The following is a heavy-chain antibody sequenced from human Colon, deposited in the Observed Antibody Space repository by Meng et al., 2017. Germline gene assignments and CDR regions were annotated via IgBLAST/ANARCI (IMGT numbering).Heavy chain of an antibody. CDR1: GGSISSNYW. J-gene: IGHJ4*02. CDR2: INHSGST. Sequence: VQRRGSGPGLVKPSGPLSLTCAVSGGSISSNYWWTWVRQPPGKGLEWIGEINHSGSTSYVPSLKSRITISVDKSNNLLSLKLNSVTAADTAMYYCARRNTRNSGGGNNYWGQGTLVTVSS. V-gene: IGHV4-4*02. D-gene: IGHD3-10*01. CDR3: ARRNTRNSGGGNNY.